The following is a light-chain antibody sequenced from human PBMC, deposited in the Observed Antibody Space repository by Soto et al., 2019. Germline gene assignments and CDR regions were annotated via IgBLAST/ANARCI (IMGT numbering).Light chain of an antibody. CDR3: MIWPSNASEV. CDR1: SDINVGSYN. Sequence: QLVLTQPPSSSASPGESARLTCTLPSDINVGSYNIYWYQQKPGSSPRYLLYYYSDSDKGQGSGVPSRFSGSKVASVNTAILLISGLQSEDEADYYCMIWPSNASEVFGGGTQLTVL. CDR2: YYSDSDK. V-gene: IGLV5-37*01. J-gene: IGLJ2*01.